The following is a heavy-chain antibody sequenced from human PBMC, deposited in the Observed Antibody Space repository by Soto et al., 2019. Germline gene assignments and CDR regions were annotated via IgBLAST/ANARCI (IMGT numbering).Heavy chain of an antibody. D-gene: IGHD3-10*01. CDR3: AREKSYNWFDP. Sequence: PSETLSLTCTVSGGSISSGGYYWSWIRQHPGKGLEWIGYIYCSGSTYYNPSLKSRVTISVDTSKNQFSLKLSSVTAADTAVYYCAREKSYNWFDPWGQGTLVTVSS. V-gene: IGHV4-31*03. CDR1: GGSISSGGYY. J-gene: IGHJ5*02. CDR2: IYCSGST.